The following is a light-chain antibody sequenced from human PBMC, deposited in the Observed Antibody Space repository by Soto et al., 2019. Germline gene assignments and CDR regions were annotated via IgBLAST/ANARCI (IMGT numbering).Light chain of an antibody. J-gene: IGLJ2*01. Sequence: SYELTQPPSVSVSPGQTASITCSGDKLGNKYACWYQQKSGQSPVLVIYEDSKRPSGIPERFSGSNSGNTATLTLSGTQAMDEADYYCQAWDSSTGVFGGGTKVTVL. CDR1: KLGNKY. V-gene: IGLV3-1*01. CDR2: EDS. CDR3: QAWDSSTGV.